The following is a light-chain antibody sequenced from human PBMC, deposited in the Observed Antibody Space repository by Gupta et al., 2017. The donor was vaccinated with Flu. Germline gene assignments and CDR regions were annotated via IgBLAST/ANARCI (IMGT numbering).Light chain of an antibody. CDR3: HVWDSSSDHGV. Sequence: SYVLTQPAAVSMAPGQTVKITCGGNNIEMKSGHWYQQRPGQAPLLVVYDDRHRPSGIPERFSGSNSGNTATLTISRLEAGDEADYYCHVWDSSSDHGVFGGGTKLTVL. V-gene: IGLV3-21*02. J-gene: IGLJ3*02. CDR2: DDR. CDR1: NIEMKS.